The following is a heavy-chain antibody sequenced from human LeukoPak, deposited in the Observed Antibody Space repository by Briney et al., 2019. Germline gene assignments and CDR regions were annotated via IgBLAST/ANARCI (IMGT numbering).Heavy chain of an antibody. CDR3: ARVKWFGELLLDY. D-gene: IGHD3-10*01. V-gene: IGHV1-2*02. Sequence: ASVKVSCKASGYTFTGYYMHWVRQAPGQGLEWMGWINPNSGGTNYAQKFQGRVTMTRDTSISTAYMELSRLRSDDTAVYYCARVKWFGELLLDYWGQGTLVTLSS. J-gene: IGHJ4*02. CDR1: GYTFTGYY. CDR2: INPNSGGT.